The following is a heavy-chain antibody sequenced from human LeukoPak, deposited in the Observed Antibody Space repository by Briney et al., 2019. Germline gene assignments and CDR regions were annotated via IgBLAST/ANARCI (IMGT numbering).Heavy chain of an antibody. D-gene: IGHD4-17*01. J-gene: IGHJ6*02. CDR1: GYNFRDYY. CDR3: ARDDPNYGDYGR. CDR2: INPKSGGT. V-gene: IGHV1-2*02. Sequence: ASVKVSCKASGYNFRDYYMHWVRQAPGQGLEWLGWINPKSGGTDYAQQFQGRVTMTRDTSSSTDYLEVRSLRSDDTAVYYCARDDPNYGDYGRWGQGTTVTVSS.